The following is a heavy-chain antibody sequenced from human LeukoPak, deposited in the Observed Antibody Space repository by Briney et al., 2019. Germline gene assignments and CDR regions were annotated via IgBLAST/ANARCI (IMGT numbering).Heavy chain of an antibody. J-gene: IGHJ4*02. Sequence: SVKVSCKASGYTFTSYGISWVRQAPGQGLEWMGGIIPIFGTANYAQKFQGRVTITTDESTSTAYMELSSLRSEDTAVYYCAREYSSGWYGGWYFDYWGQGTLVTVSS. D-gene: IGHD6-13*01. V-gene: IGHV1-69*05. CDR2: IIPIFGTA. CDR1: GYTFTSYG. CDR3: AREYSSGWYGGWYFDY.